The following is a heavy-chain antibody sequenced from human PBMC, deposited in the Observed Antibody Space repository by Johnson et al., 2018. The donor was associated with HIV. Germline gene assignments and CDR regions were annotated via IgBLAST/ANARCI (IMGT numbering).Heavy chain of an antibody. CDR3: ARGDYGGNLDAFDI. CDR2: IYSGGST. D-gene: IGHD4-23*01. V-gene: IGHV3-66*01. CDR1: GFTVSNKY. J-gene: IGHJ3*02. Sequence: VESGGGVVQPGRSLRLSCAASGFTVSNKYMTWVRQSPWKGLEWVSVIYSGGSTYYADSVKGRFTISRENAKNSLYLQMNSLRAGDTAVYYCARGDYGGNLDAFDIWGQGTMVTVSS.